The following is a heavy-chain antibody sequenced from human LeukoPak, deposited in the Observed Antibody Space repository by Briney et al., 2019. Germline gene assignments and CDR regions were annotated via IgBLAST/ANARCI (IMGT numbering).Heavy chain of an antibody. D-gene: IGHD2-2*01. Sequence: NPSQNLSLTCTVYGGSISSGSYYWSWIRQPAGKGLEWIGRIYTSGSTNYNPSLKSRVTITVDTSKNQFSLKLSSVTAADTAVYYCARDQGSTSAIDDWGQGTLVTVSS. J-gene: IGHJ4*02. CDR2: IYTSGST. V-gene: IGHV4-61*02. CDR1: GGSISSGSYY. CDR3: ARDQGSTSAIDD.